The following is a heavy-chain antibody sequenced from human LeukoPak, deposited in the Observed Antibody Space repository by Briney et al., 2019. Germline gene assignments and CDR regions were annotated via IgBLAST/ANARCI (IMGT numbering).Heavy chain of an antibody. CDR3: ASGNGYCSSTSCYALGYYFDY. V-gene: IGHV1-69*04. Sequence: SVKVSCKASGGTFSSYAISWVRQAPGQGLEWMGRIILIFGIGNYAQKFQGRVTITADKSTSTAYMELSSLRSEDTAVYYCASGNGYCSSTSCYALGYYFDYWGQGTLVTVSS. D-gene: IGHD2-2*03. J-gene: IGHJ4*02. CDR2: IILIFGIG. CDR1: GGTFSSYA.